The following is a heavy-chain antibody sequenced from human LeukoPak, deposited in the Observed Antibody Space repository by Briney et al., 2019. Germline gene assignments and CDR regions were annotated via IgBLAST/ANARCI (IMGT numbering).Heavy chain of an antibody. D-gene: IGHD1-26*01. CDR1: GFTLSSYA. CDR3: ARVCGTYPCYYGMDV. Sequence: GGSLRLSCAASGFTLSSYALSWVRQAPGKGLEWVSSISSSGSNTYYADSVKGRFTISRDNSKNTVYLQMNSLRVDDTAIYYCARVCGTYPCYYGMDVWGQGATVTVSS. J-gene: IGHJ6*02. V-gene: IGHV3-23*01. CDR2: ISSSGSNT.